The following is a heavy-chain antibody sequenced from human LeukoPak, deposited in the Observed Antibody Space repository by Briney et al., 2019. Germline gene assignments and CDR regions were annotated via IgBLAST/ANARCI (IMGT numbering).Heavy chain of an antibody. J-gene: IGHJ6*02. Sequence: GVSLRLSCAASGFTFSNAWMSWVRQAPGKGLEWVGRIKSKTDGGTTDYAAPVKGRFTISRDDSKNTLYLQMNSLKTEDTAVYYCTTDLTWGLYYYGMDVWGQGTTVTVSS. CDR1: GFTFSNAW. D-gene: IGHD7-27*01. CDR3: TTDLTWGLYYYGMDV. V-gene: IGHV3-15*01. CDR2: IKSKTDGGTT.